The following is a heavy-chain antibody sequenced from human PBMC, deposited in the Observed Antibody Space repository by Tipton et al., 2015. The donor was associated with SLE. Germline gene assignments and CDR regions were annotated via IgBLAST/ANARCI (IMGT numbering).Heavy chain of an antibody. CDR2: LQYGGRT. J-gene: IGHJ4*02. CDR1: GGSIATSTYK. D-gene: IGHD3-10*02. CDR3: AKHVLGGFHFDD. V-gene: IGHV4-39*07. Sequence: TLSLTCTVSGGSIATSTYKWGRIRQPPGKGPQWIGSLQYGGRTSYNPSLKSRVSISLDTSKSQFFLNMTSVTAADTAVFYCAKHVLGGFHFDDWGQGTLVTVSS.